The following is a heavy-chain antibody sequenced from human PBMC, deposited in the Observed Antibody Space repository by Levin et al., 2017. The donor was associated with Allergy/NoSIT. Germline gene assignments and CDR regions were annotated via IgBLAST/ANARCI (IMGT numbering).Heavy chain of an antibody. CDR3: ATEWAGGVDG. CDR2: ITSKTDGGST. D-gene: IGHD1-26*01. J-gene: IGHJ1*01. Sequence: PGGSLRLSCAAAGFTFNNAWMSWVRQAPGKGLEWVGRITSKTDGGSTYYSAPVKGRFAISRDESEDILYLQMNSLKSEDTGVYYCATEWAGGVDGWGRGTGVIVS. V-gene: IGHV3-15*01. CDR1: GFTFNNAW.